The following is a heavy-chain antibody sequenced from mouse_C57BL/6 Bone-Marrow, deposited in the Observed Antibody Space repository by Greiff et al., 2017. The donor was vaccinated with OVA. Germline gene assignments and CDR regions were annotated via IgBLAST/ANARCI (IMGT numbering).Heavy chain of an antibody. J-gene: IGHJ3*01. V-gene: IGHV1-81*01. CDR1: GYTFTSYG. Sequence: QVHVKQSGAELARPGASVKLSCKASGYTFTSYGISWVKQSTGQGLEWIGEIYPRSGNTYYNEKFKGKATLTADKSSSTAYMELRSLTSEDSAVYFCARIGRHSNWFAYWGQGTLVTVSA. CDR2: IYPRSGNT. D-gene: IGHD2-5*01. CDR3: ARIGRHSNWFAY.